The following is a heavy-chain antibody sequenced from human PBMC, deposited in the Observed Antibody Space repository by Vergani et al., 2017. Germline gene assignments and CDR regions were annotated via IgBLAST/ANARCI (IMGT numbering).Heavy chain of an antibody. D-gene: IGHD6-13*01. CDR2: ISSSSSYI. J-gene: IGHJ4*02. Sequence: EVQLVESGGGLVKPGGSLRLSCAASGFTFSSYSMNWVRQAPGKGLEWVSSISSSSSYIYYADSVKGRFTISRDHSENTLYLQMNSLRVEDSAVYYCARTRTGYSSSWYDCWGQGTLVTVSS. CDR3: ARTRTGYSSSWYDC. V-gene: IGHV3-21*04. CDR1: GFTFSSYS.